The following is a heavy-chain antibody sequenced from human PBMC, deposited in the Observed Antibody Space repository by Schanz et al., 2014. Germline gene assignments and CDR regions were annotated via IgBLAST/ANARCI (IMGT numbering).Heavy chain of an antibody. J-gene: IGHJ4*02. CDR1: GYSFTGYF. CDR3: ARARYTGYDCSGY. V-gene: IGHV1-2*02. D-gene: IGHD5-12*01. CDR2: INPNSGET. Sequence: QVQLVQSGPAVKKPGASMKVSCLASGYSFTGYFLHWVRQAPGQGLEWMGWINPNSGETNYEQKFKGRVTLTSDTSISTAFMELSGLTSDDTATYFCARARYTGYDCSGYWGQGTLLIVSS.